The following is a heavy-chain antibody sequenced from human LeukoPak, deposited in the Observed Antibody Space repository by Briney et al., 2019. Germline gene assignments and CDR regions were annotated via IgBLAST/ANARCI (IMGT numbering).Heavy chain of an antibody. CDR1: GFTFSSHA. V-gene: IGHV3-23*01. CDR3: AKGSYCSTSSCYAETSIDY. CDR2: ISASGGAT. D-gene: IGHD2-2*01. J-gene: IGHJ4*02. Sequence: PGGSLRLSCAASGFTFSSHAMSWVRQAPGKGLEWVSAISASGGATYYADSVKGRFTISRDNSKNTLYLQINTLRAEDTAVYYCAKGSYCSTSSCYAETSIDYWGQGTPVTVSS.